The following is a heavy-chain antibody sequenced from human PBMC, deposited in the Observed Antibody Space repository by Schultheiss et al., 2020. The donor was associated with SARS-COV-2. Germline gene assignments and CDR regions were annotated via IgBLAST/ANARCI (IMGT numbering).Heavy chain of an antibody. J-gene: IGHJ3*02. D-gene: IGHD3-22*01. CDR2: ISYDGSNK. CDR1: GFTFSSYA. CDR3: ARIYDSSGYYSSYAFDI. V-gene: IGHV3-30-3*01. Sequence: GGSLRLSCAASGFTFSSYAMHWVRQAPGKGLEWVAVISYDGSNKYYADSVKGRFTIPRDNSKNTLYLQMNSLRAEDTAVYYCARIYDSSGYYSSYAFDIWGQGTMVTGS.